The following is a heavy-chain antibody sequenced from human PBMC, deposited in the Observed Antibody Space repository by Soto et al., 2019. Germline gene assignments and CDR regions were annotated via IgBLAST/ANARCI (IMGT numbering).Heavy chain of an antibody. Sequence: SETVYHTCTVFGCSVSIGYYLWSLIRQRPGKGLEWIGYIHDSGNTYYNPSLKSRVTISLDTSKNQFSLKVTSMTAADTAVYFCARARGGDSGDYASLFDRWGQGNMVTVSS. V-gene: IGHV4-30-4*01. CDR2: IHDSGNT. D-gene: IGHD4-17*01. CDR1: GCSVSIGYYL. CDR3: ARARGGDSGDYASLFDR. J-gene: IGHJ5*02.